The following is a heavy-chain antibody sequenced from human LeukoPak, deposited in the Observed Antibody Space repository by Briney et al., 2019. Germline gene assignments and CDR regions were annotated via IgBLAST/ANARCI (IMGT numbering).Heavy chain of an antibody. Sequence: GGSLRLSCAASGFTFSSYAMSWVRQAPGRGLEWVSAISTSGGSTYYADSVKGRFTISRDNSKNTLYLQMNSLSAEDTAVYYCAKRASPPYYFGYWGQGTLVTVSS. CDR3: AKRASPPYYFGY. V-gene: IGHV3-23*01. CDR1: GFTFSSYA. CDR2: ISTSGGST. J-gene: IGHJ4*02.